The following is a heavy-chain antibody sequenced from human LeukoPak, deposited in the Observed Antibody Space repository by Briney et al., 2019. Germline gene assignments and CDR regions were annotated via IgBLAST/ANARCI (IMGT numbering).Heavy chain of an antibody. CDR1: GFTFSSYA. Sequence: GGSLRLSCAASGFTFSSYAMHWVRQAPGKGLEWVAVISYDGSNKYYADSVKGRFTISRDNSKNTLYLQMSSLRAEDTALYYCARCRLRADSSGWNFFDSWGQGTLVTVSS. V-gene: IGHV3-30-3*01. CDR2: ISYDGSNK. J-gene: IGHJ4*02. CDR3: ARCRLRADSSGWNFFDS. D-gene: IGHD6-19*01.